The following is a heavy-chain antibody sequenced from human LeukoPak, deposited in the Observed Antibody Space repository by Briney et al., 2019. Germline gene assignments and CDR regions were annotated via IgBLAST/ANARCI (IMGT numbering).Heavy chain of an antibody. CDR3: ARGDILTGYYS. CDR1: GYTFTSYY. D-gene: IGHD3-9*01. Sequence: ASVKVSCNASGYTFTSYYMHWVRQAPGQGLEWMGIINPSGGSTSYAQKFQGRVTMTRDTSTSTVYMELSSLRSDDTAVYYCARGDILTGYYSWGQGTLVTVSS. J-gene: IGHJ4*02. V-gene: IGHV1-46*01. CDR2: INPSGGST.